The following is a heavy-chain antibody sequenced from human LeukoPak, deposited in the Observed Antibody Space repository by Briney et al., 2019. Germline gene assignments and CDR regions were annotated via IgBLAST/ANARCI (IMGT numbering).Heavy chain of an antibody. D-gene: IGHD6-19*01. CDR1: GFTFSSYG. Sequence: GGSLRLSCAASGFTFSSYGMHWVRQAPGKGLEWMDDGSNKYYADSVKGRFTISRDNSKNTLYLQMNSLRAEDTAVYYCAREMRWLGFDYWGQGTLVTVSS. J-gene: IGHJ4*02. CDR2: DGSNK. CDR3: AREMRWLGFDY. V-gene: IGHV3-33*01.